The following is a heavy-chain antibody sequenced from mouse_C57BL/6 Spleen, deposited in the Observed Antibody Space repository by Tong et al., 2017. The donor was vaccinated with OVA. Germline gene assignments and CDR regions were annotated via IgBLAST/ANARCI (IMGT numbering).Heavy chain of an antibody. D-gene: IGHD2-3*01. J-gene: IGHJ3*01. Sequence: EVQLQESGGGLVKPGGSLKLSCAASGFSFNTYAMNWVRQAPGKGLEWVARIRSKSNNYATYYADSVKDRFTISRDDSESMLYLQMNNLKTEDTAMYYCLDGYSFAYWGQGTLVTVSA. CDR2: IRSKSNNYAT. V-gene: IGHV10-1*01. CDR3: LDGYSFAY. CDR1: GFSFNTYA.